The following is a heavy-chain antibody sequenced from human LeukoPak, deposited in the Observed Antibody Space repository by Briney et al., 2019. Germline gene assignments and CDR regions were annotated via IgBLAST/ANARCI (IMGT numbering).Heavy chain of an antibody. Sequence: SETLSLTCTVSSGSISNYYWSWIRQPAGKGLEWIGRIYTSGSTTYNPSLKSRLTISIDTSKNQFSLKLSSVTAADTAVYYCARVTTSYYYYYYMDVWGKGTTVTISS. V-gene: IGHV4-4*07. CDR3: ARVTTSYYYYYYMDV. CDR1: SGSISNYY. J-gene: IGHJ6*03. D-gene: IGHD4-17*01. CDR2: IYTSGST.